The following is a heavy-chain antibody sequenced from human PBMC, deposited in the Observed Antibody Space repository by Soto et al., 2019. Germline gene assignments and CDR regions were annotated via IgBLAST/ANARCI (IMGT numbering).Heavy chain of an antibody. D-gene: IGHD3-3*01. CDR3: ARADLGGITIFGVVTWFDP. CDR1: GGSISSSSYY. V-gene: IGHV4-39*01. J-gene: IGHJ5*02. CDR2: IYYSGST. Sequence: SETLSLTCTVSGGSISSSSYYWGWIRQPPGKGLEWIGSIYYSGSTYYNPSLKSRVTISVDTSKNQFSLKLSSVTAADTAVYYCARADLGGITIFGVVTWFDPWGQGTLVTVSS.